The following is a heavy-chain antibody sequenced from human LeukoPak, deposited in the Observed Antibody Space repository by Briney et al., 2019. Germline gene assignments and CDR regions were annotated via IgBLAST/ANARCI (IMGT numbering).Heavy chain of an antibody. D-gene: IGHD3-9*01. V-gene: IGHV3-64D*06. Sequence: PGGSLRLSCSASGFTFSSYAVHWVRQAPGNGLEYVSAISSNGGSTYYADSVKGRFTISRDNSKNTLYLQMSSLRAEDMAVYYCVKSNGGFYDISTGYPDYWGQGTLVTVSS. CDR1: GFTFSSYA. CDR2: ISSNGGST. CDR3: VKSNGGFYDISTGYPDY. J-gene: IGHJ4*02.